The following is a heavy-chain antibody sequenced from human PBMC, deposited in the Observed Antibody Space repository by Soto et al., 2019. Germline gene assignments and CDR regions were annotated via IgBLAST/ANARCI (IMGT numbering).Heavy chain of an antibody. J-gene: IGHJ4*02. Sequence: QLQLQESGPGLVKPSETLSLTCTVSGGSISSSSYYWGWIRQPPGKGLEWIGSIYYTGSTYYNPSLKIRVTITVDTSKNQFPRKLSSVTAAATAVYYCARRGGAYNQRGDFDYWGQGTLVTVSS. CDR3: ARRGGAYNQRGDFDY. V-gene: IGHV4-39*01. CDR2: IYYTGST. D-gene: IGHD1-1*01. CDR1: GGSISSSSYY.